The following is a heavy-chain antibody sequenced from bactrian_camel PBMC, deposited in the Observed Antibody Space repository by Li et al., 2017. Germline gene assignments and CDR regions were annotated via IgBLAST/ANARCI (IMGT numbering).Heavy chain of an antibody. V-gene: IGHV3S53*01. CDR1: GDHRM. CDR3: AAGYCSGGYCLHDFEYNY. J-gene: IGHJ4*01. CDR2: LGDDGST. D-gene: IGHD2*01. Sequence: HVQLVESGGGSAQTGGSLRLSCVVSGDHRMVAWFRQAPGTTREGVAGLGDDGSTSYAEFAEGRFTISQGKAKNTLYLQMSSLKPEDTAMYYCAAGYCSGGYCLHDFEYNYWGQGTQVTVS.